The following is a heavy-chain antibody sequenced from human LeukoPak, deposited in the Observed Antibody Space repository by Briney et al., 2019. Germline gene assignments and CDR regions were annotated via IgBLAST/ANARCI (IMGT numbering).Heavy chain of an antibody. J-gene: IGHJ4*02. D-gene: IGHD5-12*01. Sequence: GGSLRLSCEAPGFPFSRYDMNWVRQAPGKGLEWVSVISGSGGSTDYADSVKGRFSISRDNSKNTLYLQMNSLRAEDTAVYYCAKDPYRASSGLVDYWGQGTLVTVSS. CDR2: ISGSGGST. CDR1: GFPFSRYD. CDR3: AKDPYRASSGLVDY. V-gene: IGHV3-23*01.